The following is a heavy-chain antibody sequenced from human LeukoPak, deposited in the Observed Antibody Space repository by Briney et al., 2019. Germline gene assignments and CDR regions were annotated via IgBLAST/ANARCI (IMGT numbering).Heavy chain of an antibody. CDR2: INPSGGST. J-gene: IGHJ4*02. V-gene: IGHV1-46*01. CDR3: ARCGGSCYTRNQFDY. Sequence: GASVKVSCKASGYTFTSYYMHWVRQAPGQGLEWMGIINPSGGSTSYAQKFQGRVTMTRDTSTSTLYMELSSLRSEDTAVYYCARCGGSCYTRNQFDYWGQGTLVTVSS. D-gene: IGHD2-15*01. CDR1: GYTFTSYY.